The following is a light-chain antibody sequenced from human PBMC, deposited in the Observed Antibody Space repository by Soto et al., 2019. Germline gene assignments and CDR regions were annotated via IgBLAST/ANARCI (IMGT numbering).Light chain of an antibody. Sequence: QSVLTQPPSASGTPGQRVTISCSGSSSNIGSNTVNWYQQLPGTAPKLLIYSNNQRPSGVPDRFSGSKSGTSASLAISGLQSEDEGEYYCAACNYGRRPLVLGGGTKLT. CDR3: AACNYGRRPLV. V-gene: IGLV1-44*01. CDR2: SNN. J-gene: IGLJ2*01. CDR1: SSNIGSNT.